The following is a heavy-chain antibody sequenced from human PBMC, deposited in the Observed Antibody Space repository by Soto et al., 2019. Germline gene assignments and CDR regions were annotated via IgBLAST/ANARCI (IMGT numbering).Heavy chain of an antibody. J-gene: IGHJ4*02. CDR3: AKRASGDIVATTKFDY. CDR2: ISGSGGST. D-gene: IGHD5-12*01. CDR1: GFTFSSYA. Sequence: PGWSLRLSCAASGFTFSSYAMSWVRQAPGKGLEWVSAISGSGGSTYYADSVKGRFTISRDNSKNTLYLQMNSLRAEDTAVYYCAKRASGDIVATTKFDYWGQGTLVTVSS. V-gene: IGHV3-23*01.